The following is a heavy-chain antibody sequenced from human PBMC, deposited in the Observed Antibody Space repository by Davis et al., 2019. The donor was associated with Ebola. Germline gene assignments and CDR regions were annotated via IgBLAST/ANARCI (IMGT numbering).Heavy chain of an antibody. CDR1: GFTFSSYG. CDR2: ISYDGSNK. D-gene: IGHD1-26*01. CDR3: ALFPGWELR. V-gene: IGHV3-30*03. J-gene: IGHJ4*02. Sequence: GESLKISCAASGFTFSSYGMHWVRQAPGKGLEWVAVISYDGSNKYYADSVKGRFTISRDNSKNTLYLQMNSLRAEDTAVYYCALFPGWELRWGQGTLVTVSS.